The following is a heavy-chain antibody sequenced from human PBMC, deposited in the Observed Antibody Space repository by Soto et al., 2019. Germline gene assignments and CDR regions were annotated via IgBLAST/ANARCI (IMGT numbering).Heavy chain of an antibody. V-gene: IGHV1-69*12. Sequence: QVQLVQSGAEVKKPGSSVKVSCKASGGTFSSYAISWVRQAPGQGLEWMGGIIPIFGTANYAQKFQGRVTITADESTSTDSMELSSLRSDDTAVYYCASFGYSYGDAFDIWGQGTMVTVSS. CDR3: ASFGYSYGDAFDI. CDR2: IIPIFGTA. J-gene: IGHJ3*02. D-gene: IGHD5-18*01. CDR1: GGTFSSYA.